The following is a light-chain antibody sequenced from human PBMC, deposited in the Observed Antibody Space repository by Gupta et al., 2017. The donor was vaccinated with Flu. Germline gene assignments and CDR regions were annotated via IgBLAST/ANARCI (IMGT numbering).Light chain of an antibody. CDR3: HQCGYSPWT. CDR1: QSVTANF. Sequence: IVLTTSPGTLSVSPVERATLSCRASQSVTANFFAWYQQKLGQAPRLLIYRASRRATDIPDRFSGSGSGTDFTLTISSLEPEDFAVYYCHQCGYSPWTFGQGTKVEMK. V-gene: IGKV3-20*01. J-gene: IGKJ1*01. CDR2: RAS.